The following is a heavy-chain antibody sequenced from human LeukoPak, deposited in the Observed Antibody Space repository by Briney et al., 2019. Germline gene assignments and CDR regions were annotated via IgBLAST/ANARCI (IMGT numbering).Heavy chain of an antibody. Sequence: ASVKVSCKASGYTFTTYGIIWVRQAPGQGLEWMGWISANNGNTNYAQKFQGRVTMTTDTSTSTAYMELSSLRSEDTAVYYCARGAGYGPGIAVAGPIDYWGQGTLVTVSS. CDR2: ISANNGNT. D-gene: IGHD6-19*01. J-gene: IGHJ4*02. CDR1: GYTFTTYG. V-gene: IGHV1-18*01. CDR3: ARGAGYGPGIAVAGPIDY.